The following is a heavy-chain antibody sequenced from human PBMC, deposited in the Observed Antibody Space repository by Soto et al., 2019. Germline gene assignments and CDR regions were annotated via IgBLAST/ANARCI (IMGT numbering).Heavy chain of an antibody. CDR1: GDSVTSGDYY. J-gene: IGHJ5*01. V-gene: IGHV4-61*08. CDR2: IYYSGNT. Sequence: SETLSLTCTVSGDSVTSGDYYWSWIRQPPGKGLEWIGYIYYSGNTNYSPSLKSRVAISLDTSHNQFSLKLSSVTAADTAVYFCAIIPVYPYLTYWFDFCGQGSLVTVSA. CDR3: AIIPVYPYLTYWFDF. D-gene: IGHD1-20*01.